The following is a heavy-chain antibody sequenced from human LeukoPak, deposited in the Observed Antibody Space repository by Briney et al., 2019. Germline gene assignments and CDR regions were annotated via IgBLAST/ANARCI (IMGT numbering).Heavy chain of an antibody. Sequence: PGRSLRLSCAASGFTFDAYAMHWVRQAPGKGLEWVSGISWNSGSIGYADSVKGRFTISRDNAKNSLYLQMNSLRAEDTALYYCAKGVRPNTFFDYWGQGTLVTVSS. CDR1: GFTFDAYA. V-gene: IGHV3-9*01. CDR3: AKGVRPNTFFDY. J-gene: IGHJ4*02. CDR2: ISWNSGSI.